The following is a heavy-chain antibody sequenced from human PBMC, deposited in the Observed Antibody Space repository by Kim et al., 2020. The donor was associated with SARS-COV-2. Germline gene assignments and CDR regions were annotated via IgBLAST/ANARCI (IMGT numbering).Heavy chain of an antibody. J-gene: IGHJ4*02. Sequence: SVKVSCKASGGTFSSYAISWVRQAPGQGLEWMGRIIPILGIANYAQKFQGRVTITADKSTSTAYMELSSLRSEDTAVYYCARAPIAAAGLDYWGQGTLVTVSS. V-gene: IGHV1-69*04. D-gene: IGHD6-13*01. CDR3: ARAPIAAAGLDY. CDR2: IIPILGIA. CDR1: GGTFSSYA.